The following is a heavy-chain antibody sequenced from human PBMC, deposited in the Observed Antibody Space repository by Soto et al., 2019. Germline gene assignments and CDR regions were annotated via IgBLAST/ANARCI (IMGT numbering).Heavy chain of an antibody. CDR3: AAELYSGGSCCSFDI. CDR1: GFTFRRSA. Sequence: SVKVSCKTSGFTFRRSAVHWVRQARGQRLEWMGWIVVGSGNTKYAQKFQERVTITRDMSTSTAHMELSSLISEDTAVYYCAAELYSGGSCCSFDIWGQGTMVTV. D-gene: IGHD2-15*01. J-gene: IGHJ3*02. V-gene: IGHV1-58*01. CDR2: IVVGSGNT.